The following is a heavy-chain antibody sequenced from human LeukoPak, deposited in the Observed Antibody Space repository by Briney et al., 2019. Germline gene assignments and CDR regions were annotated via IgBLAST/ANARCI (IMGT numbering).Heavy chain of an antibody. CDR2: INPNSGGT. D-gene: IGHD3-10*01. CDR3: ARGPKSPIYYGRPYYDV. CDR1: GYTFTGYY. J-gene: IGHJ6*04. V-gene: IGHV1-2*02. Sequence: ASVKVSCKASGYTFTGYYMHWVRQAPGQGLEWMGWINPNSGGTNYAQKFQGRVTMTRDTSISTAYMELRSLRSDDTAVYYCARGPKSPIYYGRPYYDVWGKGTTVTVSS.